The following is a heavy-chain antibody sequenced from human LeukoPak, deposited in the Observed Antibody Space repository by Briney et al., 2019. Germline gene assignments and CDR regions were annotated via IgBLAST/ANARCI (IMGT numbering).Heavy chain of an antibody. J-gene: IGHJ4*02. CDR2: INHSGST. Sequence: SETLSLTCAVYGGSFSGYYWSWIRQPPGKGLEWIGEINHSGSTNYNPSLKSRVTISVDTSKNQFSLKLSSVTAADTAVYYCARVHPLDDYGDYRDYWGQGTLVTVSS. D-gene: IGHD4-17*01. CDR3: ARVHPLDDYGDYRDY. V-gene: IGHV4-34*01. CDR1: GGSFSGYY.